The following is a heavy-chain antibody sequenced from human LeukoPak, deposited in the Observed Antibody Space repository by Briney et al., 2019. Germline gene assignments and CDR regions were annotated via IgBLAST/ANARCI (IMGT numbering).Heavy chain of an antibody. CDR3: SGVGYYYSSGCPDAEFDY. D-gene: IGHD3-22*01. Sequence: ASVTLSCNASGYTFTSYYMHWVRLPPGPGHGWEGIRNTNRGRTSNAKKFQDRGTMTTEASTRTDYIELSSLGSDETTAYYYSGVGYYYSSGCPDAEFDYWGQGTLVTVSP. CDR1: GYTFTSYY. J-gene: IGHJ4*02. CDR2: RNTNRGRT. V-gene: IGHV1-46*01.